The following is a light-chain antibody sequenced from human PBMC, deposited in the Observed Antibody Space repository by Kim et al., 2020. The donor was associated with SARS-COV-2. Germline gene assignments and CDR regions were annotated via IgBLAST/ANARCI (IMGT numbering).Light chain of an antibody. V-gene: IGLV1-51*01. CDR1: NSNIGRHF. Sequence: QNVTNTCSRSNSNIGRHFVSWYQQLPGTAPKVLIHDNHEQPSGIPDRFSGSKSGTSATLAITGLQTGDEADYYCGTWDDSLSGGRVFGGGTQLTVL. J-gene: IGLJ3*02. CDR3: GTWDDSLSGGRV. CDR2: DNH.